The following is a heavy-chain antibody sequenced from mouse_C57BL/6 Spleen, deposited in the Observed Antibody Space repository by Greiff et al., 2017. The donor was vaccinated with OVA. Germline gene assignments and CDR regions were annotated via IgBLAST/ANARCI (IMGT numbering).Heavy chain of an antibody. CDR1: GYTFTSYW. CDR3: ARYFREAY. J-gene: IGHJ3*01. Sequence: QVHVKQPGAELVKPGASVKLSCKASGYTFTSYWMHWVKQRPGQGLEWIGMIHPNSGSTNYNEKFKSKATLTVDKSSSTAYMQLSSLTSEDSAVYYCARYFREAYWGQGTLVTVSA. CDR2: IHPNSGST. V-gene: IGHV1-64*01.